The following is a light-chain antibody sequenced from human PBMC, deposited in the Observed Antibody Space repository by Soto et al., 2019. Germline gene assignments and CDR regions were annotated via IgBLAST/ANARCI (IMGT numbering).Light chain of an antibody. J-gene: IGKJ4*01. CDR3: QQRSSWPSLT. V-gene: IGKV3-11*01. CDR1: QSVSTY. CDR2: DAS. Sequence: EIVLTQSPATLSLSPGERATLSCRATQSVSTYLAWYQQKPGQAPRLLIYDASSRATGIPARFSGSGSGTDFTLTISSLEPEHFAVYYCQQRSSWPSLTFGGGTKVEIK.